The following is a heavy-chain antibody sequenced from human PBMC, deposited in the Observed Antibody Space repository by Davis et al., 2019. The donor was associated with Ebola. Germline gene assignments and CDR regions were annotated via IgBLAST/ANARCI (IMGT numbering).Heavy chain of an antibody. J-gene: IGHJ4*02. CDR3: CTYYYGSGSYD. CDR1: GFTFSGSA. Sequence: PGGSLRLSCAASGFTFSGSAMHWVRQASGKGLEWVGRIRSKANSYATEYAASVKGRFTISRDDSKSIAYLQMNSLKTEDTAVYYCCTYYYGSGSYDWGQGTLVTVSS. V-gene: IGHV3-73*01. CDR2: IRSKANSYAT. D-gene: IGHD3-10*01.